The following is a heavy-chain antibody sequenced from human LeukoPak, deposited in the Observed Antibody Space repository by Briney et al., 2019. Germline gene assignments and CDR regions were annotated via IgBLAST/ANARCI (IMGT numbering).Heavy chain of an antibody. CDR3: ATDPIYDSSGYYDY. CDR1: GYTLTELS. Sequence: ASVKVSCRVSGYTLTELSMHWVRQAPGKGLEWMGGFDPEDGETIYAQKFQGRVTMTEDTSTDTAYMELSSLRPEDTAVYYCATDPIYDSSGYYDYWGQGTLVTVSS. CDR2: FDPEDGET. J-gene: IGHJ4*02. D-gene: IGHD3-22*01. V-gene: IGHV1-24*01.